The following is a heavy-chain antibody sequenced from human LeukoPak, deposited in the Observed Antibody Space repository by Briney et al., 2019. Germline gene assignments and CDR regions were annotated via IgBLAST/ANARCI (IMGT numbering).Heavy chain of an antibody. J-gene: IGHJ6*02. CDR3: ARGEEGYCSSTSCGRYGMDV. Sequence: SETLSLTCTVSGGSISSGDYYWSWIRQPPGRGLEWIGNIYYSGNTYYHPSLKSRVTISVNTSKNQFSLKLNSVTAADMAVYYCARGEEGYCSSTSCGRYGMDVWGQGTTVTVSS. CDR2: IYYSGNT. D-gene: IGHD2-2*01. V-gene: IGHV4-30-4*01. CDR1: GGSISSGDYY.